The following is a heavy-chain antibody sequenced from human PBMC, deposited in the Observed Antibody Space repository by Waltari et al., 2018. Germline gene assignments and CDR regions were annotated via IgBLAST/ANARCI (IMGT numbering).Heavy chain of an antibody. CDR3: ARQASYGDYFDY. CDR1: GGSISSYY. Sequence: QVQLQESGPGLVKPSEPLSLTCPVSGGSISSYYWSWIRQPPGKGLEWIGYIYYSGSTNYNPSLKSRVTISVDTSKNQFSLKLSSVTAADTAVYYCARQASYGDYFDYWGQGTLVTVSS. CDR2: IYYSGST. V-gene: IGHV4-59*08. D-gene: IGHD4-17*01. J-gene: IGHJ4*02.